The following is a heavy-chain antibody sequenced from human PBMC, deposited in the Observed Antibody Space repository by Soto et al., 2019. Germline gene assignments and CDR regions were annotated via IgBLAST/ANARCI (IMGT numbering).Heavy chain of an antibody. V-gene: IGHV4-30-4*08. J-gene: IGHJ5*02. CDR1: SFSISSCYY. CDR2: IYYSGST. Sequence: PSETLSLTCAVSSFSISSCYYWGWVGQRPGKGLEWIGYIYYSGSTYYNPSLKSRVTISVDTSKNQFSLKLSSVSAADTAVYYCAREWSITIFGVVIPYNWSDPWGQGTL. D-gene: IGHD3-3*01. CDR3: AREWSITIFGVVIPYNWSDP.